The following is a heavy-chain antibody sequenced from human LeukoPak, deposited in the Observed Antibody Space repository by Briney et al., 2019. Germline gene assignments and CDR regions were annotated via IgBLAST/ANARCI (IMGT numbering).Heavy chain of an antibody. CDR3: ARDVEGGTFDI. D-gene: IGHD3-16*01. V-gene: IGHV3-7*05. CDR1: GFTFSSYW. CDR2: IKQDGSEE. J-gene: IGHJ3*02. Sequence: PGGYLRLSCASSGFTFSSYWMSWVRQAPGKGLGWVTKIKQDGSEEVYVESVKGRFTISRHNAKNSLFLEMSSLRADDTAVYFCARDVEGGTFDIWGQGTTVTVCS.